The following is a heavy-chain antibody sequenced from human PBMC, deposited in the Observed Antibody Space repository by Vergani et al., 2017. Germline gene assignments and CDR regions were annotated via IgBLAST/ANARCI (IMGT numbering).Heavy chain of an antibody. D-gene: IGHD3-22*01. CDR2: IYPGDSDT. J-gene: IGHJ4*02. Sequence: EVQLVQSGAEVKKPGESLKIFCKGSGYSFTSYWIGWVRQMPGKGLEWMGIIYPGDSDTRYSPSFQGQVTISADKSISTAYLQWSSLKSSDTAMYYCASSVQYYYDSSGYPPFDYWGQGTLVTVSS. V-gene: IGHV5-51*01. CDR1: GYSFTSYW. CDR3: ASSVQYYYDSSGYPPFDY.